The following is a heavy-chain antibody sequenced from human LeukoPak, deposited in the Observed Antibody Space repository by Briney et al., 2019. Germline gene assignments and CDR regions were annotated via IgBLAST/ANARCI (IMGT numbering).Heavy chain of an antibody. J-gene: IGHJ4*02. CDR2: IGHSGST. CDR1: GGSISSSNW. V-gene: IGHV4-4*02. Sequence: PSGTLSLTCAVSGGSISSSNWWSWVRQPPGKGLEWVGEIGHSGSTNYNPSLKSRVTISVDTSKNQFSLKVTSVTAADTAMYYCARLYRGYTTAWPDYWGQGTLVTVSS. CDR3: ARLYRGYTTAWPDY. D-gene: IGHD5-12*01.